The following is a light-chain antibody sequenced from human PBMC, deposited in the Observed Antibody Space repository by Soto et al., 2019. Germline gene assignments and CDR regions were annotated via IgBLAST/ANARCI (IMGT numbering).Light chain of an antibody. CDR3: ETWDSLVV. Sequence: QLVLTQSSSASASLGSSVKLTCTLSSGHSSYIIAWHQQQPGKAPRYLMKLEGSGTYNKGSGIPDRFSGSSSGADRYLIISDLQFEDEADYYCETWDSLVVFGGGTKVTVL. V-gene: IGLV4-60*02. J-gene: IGLJ2*01. CDR2: LEGSGTY. CDR1: SGHSSYI.